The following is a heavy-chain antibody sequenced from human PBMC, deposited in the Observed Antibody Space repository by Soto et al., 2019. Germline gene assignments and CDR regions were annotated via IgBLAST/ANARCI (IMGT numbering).Heavy chain of an antibody. V-gene: IGHV4-59*01. CDR3: ARGSTVTTPYWYIHY. CDR2: IYYSGGT. Sequence: PSETLSLTCTVSGASISDYYWSWIRQPPGKGLEWIGYIYYSGGTNYNPSLKSRVTISVDTSKNQFSLKLSSVTAADTAMYYCARGSTVTTPYWYIHYWGQGTLVTVS. J-gene: IGHJ4*02. CDR1: GASISDYY. D-gene: IGHD4-17*01.